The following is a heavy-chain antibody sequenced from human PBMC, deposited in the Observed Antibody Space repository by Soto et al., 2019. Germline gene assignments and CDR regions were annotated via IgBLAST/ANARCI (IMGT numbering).Heavy chain of an antibody. J-gene: IGHJ3*02. V-gene: IGHV3-66*04. D-gene: IGHD3-9*01. CDR3: ARPYDILTGSPFDI. CDR2: IYSGGST. Sequence: GGSLRLSCAASGFTVSSNYMSWVRQAPGKGLEWVSVIYSGGSTYYADSVKGRFTISRDNSKNTLYLQMNSLRAEDTAVYYCARPYDILTGSPFDIWGQGTMVTVSS. CDR1: GFTVSSNY.